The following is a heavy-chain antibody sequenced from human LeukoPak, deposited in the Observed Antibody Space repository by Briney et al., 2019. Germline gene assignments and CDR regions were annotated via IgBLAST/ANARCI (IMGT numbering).Heavy chain of an antibody. D-gene: IGHD2-15*01. V-gene: IGHV6-1*01. J-gene: IGHJ5*02. Sequence: SQTLSLTCAISGSSVSSNTAAWNWIRQSPSRGLEWLGRTYYRSKWFNDYALSVRSRITINADTSKNQFSLQLSSVTPEDTAVYYCARDLILGYCSGGSCSSKNWLDPWGQGTLVTVSS. CDR1: GSSVSSNTAA. CDR2: TYYRSKWFN. CDR3: ARDLILGYCSGGSCSSKNWLDP.